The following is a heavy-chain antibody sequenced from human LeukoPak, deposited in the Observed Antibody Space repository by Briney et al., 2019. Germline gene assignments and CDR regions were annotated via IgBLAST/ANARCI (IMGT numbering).Heavy chain of an antibody. CDR2: IRPHGSTT. D-gene: IGHD1-26*01. V-gene: IGHV3-74*01. J-gene: IGHJ4*02. CDR1: GFTFSSHW. Sequence: GGSLRLSCAASGFTFSSHWMHWVRQAPGKGLVWASVIRPHGSTTNYAEPVKGRFTISRDNAKNTLYLQMNSLRAEDTAVYYCARPVGTTVSVDYWGQGTLVTVSS. CDR3: ARPVGTTVSVDY.